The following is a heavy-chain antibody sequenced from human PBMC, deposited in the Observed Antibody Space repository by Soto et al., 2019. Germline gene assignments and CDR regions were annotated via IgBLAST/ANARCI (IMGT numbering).Heavy chain of an antibody. CDR2: IKQDGSEK. CDR1: GFTFSSYW. Sequence: GGSLRLSCAASGFTFSSYWMSWVRQAPGKGLEWVANIKQDGSEKYYVDSVKGRFTISRDNAKNSLYLQMNSLRAEDTAVYYCAREGEKYCSSTSCPFDYWGQGTLVTVSS. V-gene: IGHV3-7*01. CDR3: AREGEKYCSSTSCPFDY. D-gene: IGHD2-2*01. J-gene: IGHJ4*02.